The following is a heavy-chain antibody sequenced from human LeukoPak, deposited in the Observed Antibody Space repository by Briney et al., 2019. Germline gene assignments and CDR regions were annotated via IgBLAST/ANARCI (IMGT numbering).Heavy chain of an antibody. CDR1: GYSFTSYW. V-gene: IGHV5-51*01. CDR3: ARTYYDFWSGYGSPIGAFDI. J-gene: IGHJ3*02. CDR2: IYPGDSDT. Sequence: GESLKISCKGSGYSFTSYWIGWVRQMPGKGLEWMGIIYPGDSDTRYSPSFQGQVTISADKSISTAYLQWSSLKASDTAMYYCARTYYDFWSGYGSPIGAFDIWGQGTMVTVSS. D-gene: IGHD3-3*01.